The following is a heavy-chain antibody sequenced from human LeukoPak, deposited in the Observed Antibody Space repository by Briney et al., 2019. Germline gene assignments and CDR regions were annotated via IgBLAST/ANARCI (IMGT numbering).Heavy chain of an antibody. CDR3: ARGAGGDYYDSSGYAFDY. CDR1: GGSFSGYY. V-gene: IGHV4-34*01. D-gene: IGHD3-22*01. Sequence: SETLSLTCAVYGGSFSGYYWSWIRQPPGKGLEWIGEINHSGSTNYNPSLKSRVTISVDTSKNQFSLKLSSVTAADTAVYYCARGAGGDYYDSSGYAFDYWGQGTLVTVSP. CDR2: INHSGST. J-gene: IGHJ4*02.